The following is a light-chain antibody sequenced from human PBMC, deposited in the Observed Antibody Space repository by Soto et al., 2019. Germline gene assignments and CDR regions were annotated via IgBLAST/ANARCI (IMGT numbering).Light chain of an antibody. CDR2: GAS. Sequence: EIVMTQSPATLSVSPGERATLSCRASQSVRSNLAWYQQKPGQAPRLLIYGASTRATGIPARCSGSGSGTEFTLTISSLQSEDFAVYYCQQYNNWPPWTFGQGTDVEIK. V-gene: IGKV3-15*01. CDR3: QQYNNWPPWT. CDR1: QSVRSN. J-gene: IGKJ1*01.